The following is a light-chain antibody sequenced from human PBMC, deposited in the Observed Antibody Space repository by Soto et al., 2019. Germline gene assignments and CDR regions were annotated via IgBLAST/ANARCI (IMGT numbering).Light chain of an antibody. CDR2: RAS. Sequence: DIQMTQSPSTLSASVGDRVTITCRASQTISNWLAWYQQKPGEAPKLLIYRASSLESGAPSRFSGSGSGTEVTLTISSLQPDDFATYYCQHFNIYSWTFGQGTKVEIK. J-gene: IGKJ1*01. V-gene: IGKV1-5*03. CDR3: QHFNIYSWT. CDR1: QTISNW.